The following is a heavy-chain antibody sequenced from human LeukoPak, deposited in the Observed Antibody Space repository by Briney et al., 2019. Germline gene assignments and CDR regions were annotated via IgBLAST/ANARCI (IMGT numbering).Heavy chain of an antibody. J-gene: IGHJ4*02. V-gene: IGHV3-23*01. D-gene: IGHD3-10*01. CDR3: AKGSVDTSYIDY. CDR2: ASGSGDST. CDR1: GCTFSNFA. Sequence: ASLILSCAASGCTFSNFAMTWVRLPPGRGLEWVSTASGSGDSTHFADSVTRRFTISRNNTNNTLYLQMNRLRVEDTALYYCAKGSVDTSYIDYWGQGTLVTVSS.